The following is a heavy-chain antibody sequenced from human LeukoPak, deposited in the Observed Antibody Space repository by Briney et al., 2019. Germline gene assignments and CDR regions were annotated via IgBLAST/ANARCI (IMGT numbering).Heavy chain of an antibody. D-gene: IGHD2-2*03. CDR2: MNPNSGNT. V-gene: IGHV1-8*01. CDR1: GYTFTSYD. CDR3: ARDGYCSSTSCYGYYYYYMDV. J-gene: IGHJ6*03. Sequence: ASVKVSCKASGYTFTSYDINWVRQATGQGLEWMGWMNPNSGNTGYAQKFQGRVTMTRNTSISTAYMELSSLRSEDTAVYYCARDGYCSSTSCYGYYYYYMDVWGKGTTVTVSS.